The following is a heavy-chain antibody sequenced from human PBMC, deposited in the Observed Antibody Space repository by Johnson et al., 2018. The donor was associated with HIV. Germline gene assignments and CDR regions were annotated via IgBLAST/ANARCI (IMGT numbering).Heavy chain of an antibody. CDR3: AKDPIKRQLVRDDAFDI. CDR2: ISYDGSNK. J-gene: IGHJ3*02. CDR1: GFTFSSYA. Sequence: QVQLVESGGGVVQPGTSLRLSCAASGFTFSSYAMHWVRQAPGKGLEWVAVISYDGSNKYYADSVKGRFTISRDNSKNTLYLHMNSLRAEDTAVYYCAKDPIKRQLVRDDAFDIWGQGTMVTVSS. V-gene: IGHV3-30*04. D-gene: IGHD6-13*01.